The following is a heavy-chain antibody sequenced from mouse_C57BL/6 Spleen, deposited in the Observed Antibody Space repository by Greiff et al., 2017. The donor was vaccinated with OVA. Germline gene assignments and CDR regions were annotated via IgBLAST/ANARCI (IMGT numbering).Heavy chain of an antibody. CDR2: IYPGDGDT. V-gene: IGHV1-82*01. CDR1: GYAFSSSW. J-gene: IGHJ2*01. Sequence: VQLQQSGPELVKPGASVKISCKASGYAFSSSWMNWVKQRPGKGLEWIGRIYPGDGDTNYNGKFKGKATLTADKSSSTAYMQLSSLTSEDSAVYFCARSDYGFDYWGQGTTLTVSS. D-gene: IGHD1-1*01. CDR3: ARSDYGFDY.